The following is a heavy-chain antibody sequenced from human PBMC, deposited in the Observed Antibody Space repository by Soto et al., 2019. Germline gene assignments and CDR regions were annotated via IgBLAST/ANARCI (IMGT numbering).Heavy chain of an antibody. Sequence: TSETLSLTCAVYGGSFSGYYWSWIRQPPGKGLEWIGYIYYSGSTYYNPSLKSRVTISVDTSKNQFSLKLSSVTAADTAVYYCARASVVTLEFDYWGQGTLVTVSS. D-gene: IGHD2-15*01. V-gene: IGHV4-34*09. CDR1: GGSFSGYY. CDR2: IYYSGST. CDR3: ARASVVTLEFDY. J-gene: IGHJ4*02.